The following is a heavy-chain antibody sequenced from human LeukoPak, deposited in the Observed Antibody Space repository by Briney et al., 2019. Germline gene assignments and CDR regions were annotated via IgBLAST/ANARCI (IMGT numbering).Heavy chain of an antibody. J-gene: IGHJ6*02. CDR2: ISAYNGNT. V-gene: IGHV1-18*01. CDR1: GYTFTSYG. D-gene: IGHD2-2*01. Sequence: ASVKVSCKASGYTFTSYGISWVRQAPGQGLEWMGWISAYNGNTNYAQKLQGRVTMTTDTSTSTAYMELRSLRSDDTAVYYCARGYCSSTSCPYGMDVWGQGTTVTASS. CDR3: ARGYCSSTSCPYGMDV.